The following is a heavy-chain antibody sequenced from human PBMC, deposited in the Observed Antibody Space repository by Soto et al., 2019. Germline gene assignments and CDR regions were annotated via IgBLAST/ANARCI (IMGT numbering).Heavy chain of an antibody. V-gene: IGHV4-39*01. CDR1: GGSISSSSYY. D-gene: IGHD3-3*01. CDR2: IYYSGST. CDR3: ARSPRITIFGVVISPPFDY. Sequence: SETLSLTCTVSGGSISSSSYYWGWTRQPPGKGLEWIGSIYYSGSTYYNPSLKSRVTISVDTSKNQFSLKLSSVTAADTAVYCCARSPRITIFGVVISPPFDYWGQGTL. J-gene: IGHJ4*02.